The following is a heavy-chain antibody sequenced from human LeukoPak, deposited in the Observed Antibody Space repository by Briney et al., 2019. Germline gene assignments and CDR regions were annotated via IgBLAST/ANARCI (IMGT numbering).Heavy chain of an antibody. CDR2: IKQDGSEK. CDR1: GFTFSSYW. V-gene: IGHV3-7*01. J-gene: IGHJ6*03. D-gene: IGHD6-13*01. Sequence: PGGSLRLSCAASGFTFSSYWMSWVRQAPGKGLEWVANIKQDGSEKYYVDSVKGRFTISRDNAKNSLYLQMNSLRAEDTAVYYCAREAAGGLRGYYYYYYMGVWGKGTTVTVSS. CDR3: AREAAGGLRGYYYYYYMGV.